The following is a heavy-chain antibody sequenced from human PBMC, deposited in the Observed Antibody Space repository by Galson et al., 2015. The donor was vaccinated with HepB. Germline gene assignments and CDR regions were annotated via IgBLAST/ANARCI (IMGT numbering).Heavy chain of an antibody. D-gene: IGHD4-17*01. CDR1: GFTFSRYC. V-gene: IGHV3-74*01. J-gene: IGHJ4*02. Sequence: SLRLSCAASGFTFSRYCMHWVRQAPGKGLVWVSRIKNDGSSKRYADSVKGRFTISRDNAKSTLYLQMNSLRAEDTAVYYCARDRAEYGDYLGQGTLVTVS. CDR3: ARDRAEYGDY. CDR2: IKNDGSSK.